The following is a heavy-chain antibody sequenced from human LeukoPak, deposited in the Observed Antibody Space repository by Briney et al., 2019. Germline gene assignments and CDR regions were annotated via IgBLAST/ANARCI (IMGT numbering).Heavy chain of an antibody. V-gene: IGHV3-23*01. CDR3: AKLGYSSGSTGGY. CDR1: GFTFSSYA. D-gene: IGHD6-19*01. CDR2: ISGSGGST. J-gene: IGHJ4*02. Sequence: GALRLSCAASGFTFSSYAMSWVRQAPGKGLEWVSAISGSGGSTYYADSVKGRFTISRDNSKNTLYLQMNSLRAEDTAVYYCAKLGYSSGSTGGYWGQGTLVTVSS.